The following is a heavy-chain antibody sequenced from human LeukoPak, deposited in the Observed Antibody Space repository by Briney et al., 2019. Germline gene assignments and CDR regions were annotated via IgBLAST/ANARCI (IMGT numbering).Heavy chain of an antibody. J-gene: IGHJ4*02. Sequence: GGSLRLSCAASGFTFSSYALHWVRQAPGKGLEWVAVISYDGNNKYYADSVKGRFTISRDNAKNTLSLKMNSLRAEDTAVYYCARGSPLGGNWGQGTLVTVSS. CDR1: GFTFSSYA. CDR3: ARGSPLGGN. CDR2: ISYDGNNK. V-gene: IGHV3-30-3*01.